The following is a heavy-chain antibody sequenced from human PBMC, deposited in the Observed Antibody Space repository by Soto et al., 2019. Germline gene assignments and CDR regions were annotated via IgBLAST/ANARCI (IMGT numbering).Heavy chain of an antibody. CDR3: AKGPPYYDILTGYWGGYGMDV. J-gene: IGHJ6*02. V-gene: IGHV3-23*01. Sequence: GGSLRLSCAASGFTFSSYAMSWVRQAPGKGLEWVSAISGSGGSTYYADSVKGRFTISRDNSKNTLYLQMNGLRAEDTAVYYCAKGPPYYDILTGYWGGYGMDVWGQGTTVTVSS. D-gene: IGHD3-9*01. CDR1: GFTFSSYA. CDR2: ISGSGGST.